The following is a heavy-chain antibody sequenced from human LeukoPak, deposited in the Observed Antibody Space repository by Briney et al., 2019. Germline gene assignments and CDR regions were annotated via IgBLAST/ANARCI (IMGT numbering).Heavy chain of an antibody. J-gene: IGHJ4*02. CDR3: ATLLGGGYCSGGSCRYYFDY. CDR1: GYTFTGYY. D-gene: IGHD2-15*01. V-gene: IGHV1-2*02. CDR2: INPNSRGT. Sequence: ASVKVSCKASGYTFTGYYMHWVRQAPGQGLEWMGWINPNSRGTNYAQKFQGRVTMTRDTSISTAYMELSRLRSDDTAVYYCATLLGGGYCSGGSCRYYFDYWGQGTLVTVSS.